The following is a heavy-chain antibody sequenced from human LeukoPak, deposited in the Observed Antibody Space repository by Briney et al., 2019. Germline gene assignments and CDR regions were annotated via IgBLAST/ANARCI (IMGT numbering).Heavy chain of an antibody. D-gene: IGHD4-17*01. CDR3: ARVDYDPLAYYYYYYMDV. V-gene: IGHV1-69*13. CDR1: GGTFSSYA. J-gene: IGHJ6*03. CDR2: IIPIFGTA. Sequence: SVKVSCKASGGTFSSYAISWVRQAPGQGLEWMGGIIPIFGTANYAQKFQGRVTITADESTSTAYMELRSLRSDDTAVYYCARVDYDPLAYYYYYYMDVWGKGTTVTVSS.